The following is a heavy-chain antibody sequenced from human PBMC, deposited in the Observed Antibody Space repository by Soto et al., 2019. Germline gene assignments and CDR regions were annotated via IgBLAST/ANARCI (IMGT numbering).Heavy chain of an antibody. CDR1: GGSMYSPNW. D-gene: IGHD2-15*01. V-gene: IGHV4-4*02. CDR2: IYHSEST. Sequence: QVQLQESGPGLVKPSGTLSLTCAVSGGSMYSPNWWTWVRQTPGKGLQWIGEIYHSESTNYNPSLKSRVTISVDKSKTQFSLKLTSLTAADTAIYYCARGSTRIRGLFDYWGQGLLVTVSS. CDR3: ARGSTRIRGLFDY. J-gene: IGHJ4*02.